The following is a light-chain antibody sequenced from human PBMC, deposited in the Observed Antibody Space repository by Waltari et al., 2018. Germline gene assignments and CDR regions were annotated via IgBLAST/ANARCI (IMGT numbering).Light chain of an antibody. V-gene: IGKV1-5*03. Sequence: DIQMTQSPSSLSASVGDRVTITCRASQSISNWLAWYQQKPGKAPILLIYKASILKSGVPSRFSGSGSGTQFTLTLSRLQPGDFATYYCQQYNTYSSFGQGTKLEIK. CDR2: KAS. CDR3: QQYNTYSS. J-gene: IGKJ2*01. CDR1: QSISNW.